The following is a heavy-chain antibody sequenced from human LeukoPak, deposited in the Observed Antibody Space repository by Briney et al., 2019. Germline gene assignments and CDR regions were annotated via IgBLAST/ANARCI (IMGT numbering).Heavy chain of an antibody. CDR2: VNLNSGGT. CDR3: ARDPLGRIAVAGVYYYGMDV. D-gene: IGHD6-19*01. J-gene: IGHJ6*02. V-gene: IGHV1-2*02. CDR1: GYTFTGYY. Sequence: ASVKVSCKASGYTFTGYYMHWVRQAPGQGLEWMGWVNLNSGGTNYAQKFQGRVTMTRDTSISTAYMELSRLRSDDTAVYYCARDPLGRIAVAGVYYYGMDVWGQGTTVTVSS.